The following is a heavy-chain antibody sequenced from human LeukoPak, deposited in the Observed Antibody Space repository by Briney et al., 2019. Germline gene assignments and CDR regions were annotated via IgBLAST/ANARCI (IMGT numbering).Heavy chain of an antibody. D-gene: IGHD1-1*01. CDR3: ARGANWNDYFYYYMDV. CDR2: FDPEDGET. V-gene: IGHV1-24*01. J-gene: IGHJ6*03. CDR1: GYTLTELS. Sequence: ASVKVSCKVSGYTLTELSMHWVRQAPGKGLEWMGGFDPEDGETIYAQKFQGRVTMTEDTSTDTAYMELSSLRSEDTVVYYCARGANWNDYFYYYMDVWGKGTTVTVSS.